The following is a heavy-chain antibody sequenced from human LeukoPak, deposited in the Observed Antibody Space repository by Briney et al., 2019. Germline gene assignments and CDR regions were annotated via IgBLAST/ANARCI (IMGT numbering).Heavy chain of an antibody. D-gene: IGHD6-19*01. J-gene: IGHJ6*02. CDR2: ISGSGGST. CDR1: GFTFSSYA. Sequence: PGGSLRLSCAASGFTFSSYAMSWVRQAPGKGLEWVSAISGSGGSTYYADSVKGRFTISRDNSKNTLYLQMNSLRAEDTAVYYCAKRTTVSSGLLRSYYYCYGMDVWGQGTTVTVSS. CDR3: AKRTTVSSGLLRSYYYCYGMDV. V-gene: IGHV3-23*01.